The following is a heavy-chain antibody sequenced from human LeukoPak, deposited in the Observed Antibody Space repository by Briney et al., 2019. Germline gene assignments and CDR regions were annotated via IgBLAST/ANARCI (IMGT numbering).Heavy chain of an antibody. Sequence: PGGSLRLSCAASGFTFSSYGMHWVRQAPGKGLEWVAFIRYDGSNKYYADSVKGRFTISRDNSKNTLYLQMNSLRAEDTAVYYCAKDRYDYVWGSYDKYYFDYWGQGTLVTVSS. J-gene: IGHJ4*02. CDR1: GFTFSSYG. D-gene: IGHD3-16*01. V-gene: IGHV3-30*02. CDR2: IRYDGSNK. CDR3: AKDRYDYVWGSYDKYYFDY.